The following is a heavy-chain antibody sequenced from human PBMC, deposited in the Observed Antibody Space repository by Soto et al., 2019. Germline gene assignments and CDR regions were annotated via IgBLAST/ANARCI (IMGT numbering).Heavy chain of an antibody. Sequence: GGSLRLSCAASGFTFSNAWMSWGRQAPGKGLEWVGRIKSKTDGGTTDYAAPVKGGFTISRDDSKNTLYLQMNSLKTEDTAVYYCTTVEDGYNYYFDYWGQGTLVTVSS. CDR2: IKSKTDGGTT. D-gene: IGHD5-12*01. CDR1: GFTFSNAW. J-gene: IGHJ4*02. V-gene: IGHV3-15*01. CDR3: TTVEDGYNYYFDY.